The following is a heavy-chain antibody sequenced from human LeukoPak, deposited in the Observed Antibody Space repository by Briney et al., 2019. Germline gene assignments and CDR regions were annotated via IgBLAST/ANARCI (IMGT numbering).Heavy chain of an antibody. Sequence: GGSLRLSCAASGFTVSSKYMSWVRQAPGKGLEWVSVIYSGGSTYYADSVKGRFTISRDNSKNTLYLQMNSLGAEDTAVYYCARMRWFGEPYYFDYWGQGTLVTVSS. V-gene: IGHV3-53*01. CDR3: ARMRWFGEPYYFDY. CDR1: GFTVSSKY. J-gene: IGHJ4*02. D-gene: IGHD3-10*01. CDR2: IYSGGST.